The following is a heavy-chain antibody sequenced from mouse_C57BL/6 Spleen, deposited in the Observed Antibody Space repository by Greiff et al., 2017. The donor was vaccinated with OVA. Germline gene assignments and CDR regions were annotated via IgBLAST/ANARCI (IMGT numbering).Heavy chain of an antibody. J-gene: IGHJ1*03. CDR1: GYTFTSYW. Sequence: VQLQQPGAELVKPGASVKLSCKASGYTFTSYWMQWVKQRPGQGLEWIGEIDPSDSYTNYNQKFKGKATLTVDTSSSTAYMQLSSLTSEDSAVYYCARSYRSYYYGSSYWYFDVWGTGTTVTVSS. CDR3: ARSYRSYYYGSSYWYFDV. CDR2: IDPSDSYT. V-gene: IGHV1-50*01. D-gene: IGHD1-1*01.